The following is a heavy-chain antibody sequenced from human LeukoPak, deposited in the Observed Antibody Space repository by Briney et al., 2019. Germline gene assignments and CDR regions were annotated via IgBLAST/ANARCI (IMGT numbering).Heavy chain of an antibody. J-gene: IGHJ4*02. CDR2: TSYDGSNR. Sequence: PGGSLRLSCAASGFTFSSYGMHWVRQAPGKGLEWVAATSYDGSNRHYADSVKGRFTISRDNSKNTLYLQINSLRDEDTAVYYCGKRGHFYRSTDPYYIDYWGQGILVTVSS. D-gene: IGHD3-10*01. V-gene: IGHV3-30*18. CDR1: GFTFSSYG. CDR3: GKRGHFYRSTDPYYIDY.